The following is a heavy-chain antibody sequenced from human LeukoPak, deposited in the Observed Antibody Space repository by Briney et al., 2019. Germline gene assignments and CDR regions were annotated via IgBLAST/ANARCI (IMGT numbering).Heavy chain of an antibody. D-gene: IGHD3-10*01. J-gene: IGHJ4*02. Sequence: PSQTLSLTCTVSGGSISSGSYYWSWIRQPAGKGLEWIGRIYTSGSTNYNPSLKSRVTISVDTSKNQFSLKLSSVTAADTAAYYCARESVLLWFGELQAYFDYWGQGTLVTVSS. CDR1: GGSISSGSYY. CDR3: ARESVLLWFGELQAYFDY. CDR2: IYTSGST. V-gene: IGHV4-61*02.